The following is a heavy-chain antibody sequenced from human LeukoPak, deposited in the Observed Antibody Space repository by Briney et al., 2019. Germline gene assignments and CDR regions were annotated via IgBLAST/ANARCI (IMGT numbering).Heavy chain of an antibody. D-gene: IGHD2-2*01. CDR1: GGSFSGYY. J-gene: IGHJ6*02. CDR3: ARGRIVVVPAAIYYYYYGMDV. CDR2: VNHSGST. V-gene: IGHV4-34*01. Sequence: PSETLSLTCAVYGGSFSGYYWGWIRQPPGKGLEWIGEVNHSGSTNYNPSLKSRVTISVDTSKNQFSLKLSSVTAADTAVYYCARGRIVVVPAAIYYYYYGMDVWGQGTTVTVSS.